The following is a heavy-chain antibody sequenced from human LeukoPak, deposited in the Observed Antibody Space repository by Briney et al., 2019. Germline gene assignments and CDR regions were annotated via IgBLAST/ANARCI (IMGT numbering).Heavy chain of an antibody. CDR1: GGTFSSYA. Sequence: ASVKVSCKASGGTFSSYAISWVRQAPGQGLEWMGGIIPIFGTANYAQKFQGRVTITADESTSTAYMELSRLRSEDTAVYYCARDQQLWLPREYGMDVWGQGTTVTVSS. J-gene: IGHJ6*02. V-gene: IGHV1-69*13. CDR3: ARDQQLWLPREYGMDV. CDR2: IIPIFGTA. D-gene: IGHD5-18*01.